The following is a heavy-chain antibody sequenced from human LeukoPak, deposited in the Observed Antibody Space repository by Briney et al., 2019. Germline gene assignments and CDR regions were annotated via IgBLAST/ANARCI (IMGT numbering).Heavy chain of an antibody. J-gene: IGHJ6*03. Sequence: SQTLSLTCAISGDSVSSNSAAWNWIRQSPSRGLEWLGRTYYRSKWYNDYAVSVRSRITINPDTSKNQFSLQLNSVTPEDTAVYYCARRRIAAAGRLAVGAPMDVWGKGTTVTISS. V-gene: IGHV6-1*01. CDR2: TYYRSKWYN. CDR1: GDSVSSNSAA. D-gene: IGHD6-13*01. CDR3: ARRRIAAAGRLAVGAPMDV.